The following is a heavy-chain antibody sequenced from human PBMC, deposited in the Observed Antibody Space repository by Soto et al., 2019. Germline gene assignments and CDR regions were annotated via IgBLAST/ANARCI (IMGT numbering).Heavy chain of an antibody. CDR3: AKPQYYYDSSGYFN. V-gene: IGHV3-23*01. CDR2: ISGSGGST. CDR1: GFTFSSYA. Sequence: EVQLLESGGGLVQPGGSLRLSCAASGFTFSSYAMSWVRQAPGKGLEWVSAISGSGGSTYYADSVKGRFTISRDNSKNTLYLKMNSLRAEDTAVYYCAKPQYYYDSSGYFNWGQGTLVTVSS. D-gene: IGHD3-22*01. J-gene: IGHJ4*02.